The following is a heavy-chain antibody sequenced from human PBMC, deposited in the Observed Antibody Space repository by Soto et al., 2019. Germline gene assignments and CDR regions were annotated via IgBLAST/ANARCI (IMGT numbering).Heavy chain of an antibody. J-gene: IGHJ4*02. CDR1: GFSLNTDKMC. CDR2: IDWDDDR. D-gene: IGHD2-15*01. CDR3: AHLVVAGITYYFDA. V-gene: IGHV2-70*12. Sequence: SGPTLVNPTQTLTLTCTFSGFSLNTDKMCVSWIRQPPGKALEWLARIDWDDDRYYNPSLKARLTISKGASENQVVLTMTNMDPVDTATYYCAHLVVAGITYYFDAWGQGTRVTVAS.